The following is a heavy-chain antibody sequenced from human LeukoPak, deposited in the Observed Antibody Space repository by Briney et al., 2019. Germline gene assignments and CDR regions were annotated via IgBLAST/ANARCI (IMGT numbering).Heavy chain of an antibody. V-gene: IGHV4-39*01. CDR3: ARSYYDSSGYYYGFMVY. D-gene: IGHD3-22*01. CDR2: IYYSGST. CDR1: GGSISSSSYY. J-gene: IGHJ4*02. Sequence: SETLSLTCTVSGGSISSSSYYWGWIRQPPGKGLEWIGSIYYSGSTYYNPSLKSRVTISVDTSKNQFSLKLSSVTAADTAVYYCARSYYDSSGYYYGFMVYWGQGTLVTVSS.